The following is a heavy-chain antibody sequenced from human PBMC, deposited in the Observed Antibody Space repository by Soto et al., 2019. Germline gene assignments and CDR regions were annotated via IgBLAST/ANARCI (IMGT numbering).Heavy chain of an antibody. Sequence: LRLSCAASGFTFSGSAMHWVRQASGKGLEWVGRIRSKANSYATAYAASVKGRFTISRDDSKNTAYLQMNSLKTEDTAVYYCTRLLEYSSSWRGYYGMDVWGQGTTVTVSS. CDR1: GFTFSGSA. D-gene: IGHD6-6*01. CDR3: TRLLEYSSSWRGYYGMDV. V-gene: IGHV3-73*01. CDR2: IRSKANSYAT. J-gene: IGHJ6*02.